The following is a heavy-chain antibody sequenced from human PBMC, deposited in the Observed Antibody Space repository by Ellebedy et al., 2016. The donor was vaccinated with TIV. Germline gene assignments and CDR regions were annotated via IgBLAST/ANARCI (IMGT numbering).Heavy chain of an antibody. CDR2: IKPDGSEE. CDR3: ARGTRGSQYNCFDP. J-gene: IGHJ5*02. Sequence: GESLKISSAASGFIFSDYWMSWVRQAPGKGLEWVATIKPDGSEEYSVDSVKGRFTISRDNVKNSLNLQMNSLRAEDTAVYFCARGTRGSQYNCFDPWGQGTLVTVSS. D-gene: IGHD1-1*01. V-gene: IGHV3-7*04. CDR1: GFIFSDYW.